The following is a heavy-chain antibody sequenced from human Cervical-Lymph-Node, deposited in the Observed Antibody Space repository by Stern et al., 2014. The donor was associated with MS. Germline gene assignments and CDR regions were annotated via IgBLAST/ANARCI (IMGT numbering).Heavy chain of an antibody. D-gene: IGHD1-1*01. CDR2: ISTISTI. Sequence: VQLVESGGGLVQPGGSLRLSCAASGFPLSIYRMNWVRQAPGKGLEWVSYISTISTIYYADSVKGRFTISRDNAKNSLYLQMNSLRAEDTAVYFCARDDWVERLDSWGQGTLVTVSS. CDR3: ARDDWVERLDS. V-gene: IGHV3-48*01. J-gene: IGHJ5*01. CDR1: GFPLSIYR.